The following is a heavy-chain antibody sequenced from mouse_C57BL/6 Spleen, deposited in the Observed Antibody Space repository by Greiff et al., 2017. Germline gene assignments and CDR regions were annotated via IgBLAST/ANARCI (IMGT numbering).Heavy chain of an antibody. V-gene: IGHV5-17*01. J-gene: IGHJ2*01. CDR1: GFTFSDYG. Sequence: EVMLVESGGGLVKPGGSLKLSCAASGFTFSDYGMNWVRQAPEKGLEWVAYISSGSSTIYYADTVKGRFTISRDNDKNTLFLQMTSLRSEDTARYYCARSPFGDFFDYWGQFTTLTVSS. CDR3: ARSPFGDFFDY. CDR2: ISSGSSTI.